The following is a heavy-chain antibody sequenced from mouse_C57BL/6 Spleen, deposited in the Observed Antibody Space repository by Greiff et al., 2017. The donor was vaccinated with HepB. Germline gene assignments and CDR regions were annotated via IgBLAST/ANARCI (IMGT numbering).Heavy chain of an antibody. CDR2: IHPNSGST. CDR3: ARGGYPYAMDY. J-gene: IGHJ4*01. V-gene: IGHV1-64*01. CDR1: GYTFTSYW. Sequence: QVHVKQPGAELVKPGASVKLSCKASGYTFTSYWMHWVKQRPGQGLEWIGMIHPNSGSTNYNEKFKSKATLTVDKSSSTAYMQLSSLTSEDSAVYYCARGGYPYAMDYWGQGTSVTVSS.